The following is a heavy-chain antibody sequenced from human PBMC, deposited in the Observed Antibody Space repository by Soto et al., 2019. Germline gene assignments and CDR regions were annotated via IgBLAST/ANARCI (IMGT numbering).Heavy chain of an antibody. J-gene: IGHJ3*02. D-gene: IGHD1-1*01. CDR3: ATELNDMEAFDI. Sequence: QVQLVESGGGVVQPGGSLRLSCVASGFTFSNYGMHWVRQTPGKGLEWVAMTWYDGINKYYADSVKDRFTISRDNSKNTLDLQRNSLRDEDSAVYYCATELNDMEAFDIWGQGTLVTVAS. CDR2: TWYDGINK. CDR1: GFTFSNYG. V-gene: IGHV3-33*01.